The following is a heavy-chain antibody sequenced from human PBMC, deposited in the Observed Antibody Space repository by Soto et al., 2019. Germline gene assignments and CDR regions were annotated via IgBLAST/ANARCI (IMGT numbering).Heavy chain of an antibody. CDR3: ARAIPSEAFKM. CDR1: GFTFSSYS. J-gene: IGHJ3*02. CDR2: ISRGTTYI. Sequence: EVQLVESGGGLVKPGGSLRLSCAASGFTFSSYSMHWVRQAPGKGLEWVSSISRGTTYIYYADSLKGRFTISRDNAKNSLYLHMNSLRAEDPALYYRARAIPSEAFKMWGQGTMVTVSS. D-gene: IGHD2-2*02. V-gene: IGHV3-21*01.